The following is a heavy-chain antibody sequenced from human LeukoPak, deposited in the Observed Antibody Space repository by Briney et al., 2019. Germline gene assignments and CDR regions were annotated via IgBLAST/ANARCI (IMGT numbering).Heavy chain of an antibody. V-gene: IGHV3-48*01. CDR1: GFTFSNYS. J-gene: IGHJ4*02. D-gene: IGHD2-2*01. Sequence: GSLRLSCAASGFTFSNYSMNWGRQAPGKGLEWVSYISSSSNTIYYADSVKGRFTISRDNAKNSLYLQMNSLRAEDTAVYYCALGCSSTSCYFDYWGQGTLVTVS. CDR2: ISSSSNTI. CDR3: ALGCSSTSCYFDY.